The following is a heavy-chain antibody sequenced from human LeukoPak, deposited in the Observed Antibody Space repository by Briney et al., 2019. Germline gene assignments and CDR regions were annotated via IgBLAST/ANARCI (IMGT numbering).Heavy chain of an antibody. J-gene: IGHJ4*02. CDR1: GYTFTAYY. V-gene: IGHV1-2*02. Sequence: ASVKVSCKASGYTFTAYYLHWVRQAPGQGLEWMGWINPNSGGTNYAQECQGRVTMTRDTSISTAYMDLSRLPSDDTAVYYCARDLNGGNIDYWGQGTLVTVSS. CDR3: ARDLNGGNIDY. CDR2: INPNSGGT. D-gene: IGHD2-8*01.